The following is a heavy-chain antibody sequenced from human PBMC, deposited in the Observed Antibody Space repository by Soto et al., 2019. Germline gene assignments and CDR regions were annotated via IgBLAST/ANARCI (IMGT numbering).Heavy chain of an antibody. Sequence: SETLSLTCSVAGGSINYNSYYWGWIRQPPGKGLEWVGGIFYTGTTYYSPSLKDRVTISVDTSKNSFSLNLTSVTAADTAVYFCARLVVVAPVANAWGQGTLVTVSS. J-gene: IGHJ5*02. CDR3: ARLVVVAPVANA. CDR2: IFYTGTT. CDR1: GGSINYNSYY. D-gene: IGHD2-2*01. V-gene: IGHV4-39*02.